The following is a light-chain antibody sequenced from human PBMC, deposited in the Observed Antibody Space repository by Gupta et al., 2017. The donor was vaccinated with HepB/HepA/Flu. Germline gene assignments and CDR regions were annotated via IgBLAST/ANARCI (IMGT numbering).Light chain of an antibody. CDR1: QSVRFS. Sequence: EIQMSQSPSTLSASVGDRVTPPCRTSQSVRFSLAWFQQKPGKAPTILIYKASNLQSDVPAGFSGSGSETDFTLTISSLQPDDFATYFCQQYNTFPWTFGQGTKMEIK. CDR2: KAS. J-gene: IGKJ1*01. V-gene: IGKV1-5*03. CDR3: QQYNTFPWT.